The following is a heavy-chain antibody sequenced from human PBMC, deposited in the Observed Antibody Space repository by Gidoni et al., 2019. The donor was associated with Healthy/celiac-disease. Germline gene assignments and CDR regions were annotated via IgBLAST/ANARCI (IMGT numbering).Heavy chain of an antibody. V-gene: IGHV3-30-3*01. CDR1: GFTFRSYA. CDR2: ISYDGSNK. J-gene: IGHJ6*02. Sequence: QVQLVESGGGVVQPGRSLRLSCAASGFTFRSYAMHWVRQAPGKGLEGVAVISYDGSNKYYADSVKGRFTISRDNSKNTLYLQMNSLRAEDTAVYYCARDVLGSSWYAHYYYGMDVWGQGTTVTVSS. CDR3: ARDVLGSSWYAHYYYGMDV. D-gene: IGHD6-13*01.